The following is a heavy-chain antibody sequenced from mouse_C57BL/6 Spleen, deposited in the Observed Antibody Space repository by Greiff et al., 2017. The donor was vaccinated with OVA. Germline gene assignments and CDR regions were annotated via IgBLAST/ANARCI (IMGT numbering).Heavy chain of an antibody. CDR1: GYTFTSYW. CDR3: AGGGSSPFAY. Sequence: QVQLKQPGAELVRPGSSVKLSCKASGYTFTSYWMDWVKQRPGQGLEWIGNIYPSDSETHYNQKFKDKATLTVDKSSSTAYMQLSSLTSEDSAVYYCAGGGSSPFAYWGQGTLVTVSA. D-gene: IGHD1-1*01. V-gene: IGHV1-61*01. J-gene: IGHJ3*01. CDR2: IYPSDSET.